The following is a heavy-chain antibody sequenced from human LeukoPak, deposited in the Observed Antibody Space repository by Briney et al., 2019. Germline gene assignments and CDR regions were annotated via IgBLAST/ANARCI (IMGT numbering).Heavy chain of an antibody. CDR1: GFTFSSYA. J-gene: IGHJ4*02. Sequence: GGSLRLSCAASGFTFSSYAMHGVRQAPGKGLEWVAVISYDGSNKYYADSVKGRFTISRDNSKNTLYLQMNSLSAEDTAVYYCASSPYTVTTPSFDYWGQGTLVTVSS. CDR3: ASSPYTVTTPSFDY. CDR2: ISYDGSNK. D-gene: IGHD4-17*01. V-gene: IGHV3-30-3*01.